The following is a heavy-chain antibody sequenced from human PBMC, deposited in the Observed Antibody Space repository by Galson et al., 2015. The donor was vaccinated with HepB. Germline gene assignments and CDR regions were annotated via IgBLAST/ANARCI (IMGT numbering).Heavy chain of an antibody. J-gene: IGHJ5*02. Sequence: TLSLTCAVSGGSIRSVTYYWSWIRQHPGKGLEYIGYIHPSGSTYYSPSLKSRVTIPVDTSKDQFSLELSSVTAADTAVYYCARVPIAPRHWFDPWGQGTLVTVSS. CDR2: IHPSGST. V-gene: IGHV4-31*11. CDR1: GGSIRSVTYY. CDR3: ARVPIAPRHWFDP. D-gene: IGHD6-6*01.